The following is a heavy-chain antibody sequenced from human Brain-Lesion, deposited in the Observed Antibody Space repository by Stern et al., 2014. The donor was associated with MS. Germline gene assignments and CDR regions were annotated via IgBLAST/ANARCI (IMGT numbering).Heavy chain of an antibody. D-gene: IGHD5-18*01. CDR2: FHASGSA. CDR1: GGSISSGSDY. CDR3: ASGYRIFDY. J-gene: IGHJ4*02. Sequence: VQLLESGPGLVKPSQTLSLTCTVSGGSISSGSDYWSWIRQPVGKGLEWIGRFHASGSAFYTPSLKSRVTISTDTSMNQFSLELNSATAADTAIYYCASGYRIFDYWGQGILVTVSS. V-gene: IGHV4-61*02.